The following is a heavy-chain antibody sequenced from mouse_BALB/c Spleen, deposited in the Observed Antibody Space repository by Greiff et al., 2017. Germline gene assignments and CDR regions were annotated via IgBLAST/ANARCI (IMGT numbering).Heavy chain of an antibody. Sequence: VQLVESGAELVRPGTSVKMSCKAAGYTFTNYWIGWVKQRPGHGLEWIGDIYPGGGYTNYNEKFKGQAKLTADTSSSTAYMQLSSLTSEDSAIYYCARAGDYRYDEGAWFAYWGQGTLVTVSA. CDR3: ARAGDYRYDEGAWFAY. V-gene: IGHV1-63*02. J-gene: IGHJ3*01. D-gene: IGHD2-14*01. CDR1: GYTFTNYW. CDR2: IYPGGGYT.